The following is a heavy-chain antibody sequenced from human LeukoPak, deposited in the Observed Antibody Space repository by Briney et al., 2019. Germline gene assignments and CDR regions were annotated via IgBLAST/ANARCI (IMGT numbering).Heavy chain of an antibody. V-gene: IGHV3-66*01. CDR1: GFTVSSNY. J-gene: IGHJ5*02. CDR3: ARFPRSYGDYDSGWFDP. D-gene: IGHD4-17*01. CDR2: IYSGGST. Sequence: GGSLRLSCAASGFTVSSNYMSWVRQAPGKGLEWVSVIYSGGSTYYADSVKGRFTISRDNSKNTLYLQMNSLRAEDTAVYYCARFPRSYGDYDSGWFDPWGQGTLVTVSS.